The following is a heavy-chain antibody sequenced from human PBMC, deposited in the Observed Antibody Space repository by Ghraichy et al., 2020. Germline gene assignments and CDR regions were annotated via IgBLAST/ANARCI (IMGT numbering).Heavy chain of an antibody. CDR1: AFTFSSYA. V-gene: IGHV3-23*01. D-gene: IGHD3-22*01. Sequence: GGSLRLSCAGSAFTFSSYAMTWVRQAPGKGLEWVSTIRGSGSSTYYTDSVKGRFTISRDNSKNTLYLQMNSLRAEDTAVYYCAKDRDYYDSSGYYFNAFDIWGQVTLVTVSS. CDR2: IRGSGSST. CDR3: AKDRDYYDSSGYYFNAFDI. J-gene: IGHJ3*02.